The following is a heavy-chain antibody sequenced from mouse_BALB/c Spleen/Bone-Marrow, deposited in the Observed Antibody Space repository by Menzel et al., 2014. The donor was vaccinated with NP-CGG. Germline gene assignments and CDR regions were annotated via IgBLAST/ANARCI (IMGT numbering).Heavy chain of an antibody. CDR1: GFTFSDFY. CDR2: SRNKANDYTT. J-gene: IGHJ1*01. CDR3: ARDYYGSSYWYFDA. V-gene: IGHV7-1*02. Sequence: EVQRVESGGGLVQPGGSLRLSCATSGFTFSDFYMEWVRQPPGKRLEWIAASRNKANDYTTEYSASVKGRFIVSRDTSQSILYLQMNALRAEDTAIYYCARDYYGSSYWYFDAWGAGTTVTVSS. D-gene: IGHD1-1*01.